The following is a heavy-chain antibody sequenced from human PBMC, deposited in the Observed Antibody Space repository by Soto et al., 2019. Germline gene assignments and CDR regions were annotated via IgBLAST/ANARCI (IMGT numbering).Heavy chain of an antibody. V-gene: IGHV3-33*01. Sequence: QVQLVESGGGVVQPGRSLRLSCAASGFTCSNYGMHWVRQAPGKGLEWVSVILNDGSNRYHADSVKDRFTISRNNSKNMLYLQMNRLRAEDTGVYYCARDDEYSGNGMDVWGQGNTVTVS. CDR3: ARDDEYSGNGMDV. CDR2: ILNDGSNR. D-gene: IGHD3-10*01. CDR1: GFTCSNYG. J-gene: IGHJ6*02.